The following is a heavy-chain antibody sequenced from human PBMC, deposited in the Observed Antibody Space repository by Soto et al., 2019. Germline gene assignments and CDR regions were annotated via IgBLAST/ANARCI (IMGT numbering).Heavy chain of an antibody. J-gene: IGHJ5*02. Sequence: SETLSLTCTVSGGSISSYYWSWIRQPPGKGLEWIGYIYYSGSTNYNPSLKGRVTISVDTSKNQFSLKLSSVTAADTAVYYCARQVVVAGRLNWFDPWGQGTLVTVSS. V-gene: IGHV4-59*01. CDR3: ARQVVVAGRLNWFDP. CDR1: GGSISSYY. D-gene: IGHD2-15*01. CDR2: IYYSGST.